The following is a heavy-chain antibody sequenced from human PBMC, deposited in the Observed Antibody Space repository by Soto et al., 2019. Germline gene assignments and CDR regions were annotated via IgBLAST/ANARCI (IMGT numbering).Heavy chain of an antibody. CDR3: ARDLAYCGGDCSIPYYYYYYGMDV. D-gene: IGHD2-21*02. J-gene: IGHJ6*02. V-gene: IGHV3-21*01. CDR1: GFTFSSYS. CDR2: ISSSSSYI. Sequence: GGSLRLSCAASGFTFSSYSMNWVRQAPGKGLEWVSSISSSSSYIYYADSVKGRFTISRDNAKNSLYLQMNSLRAEDTAVYYCARDLAYCGGDCSIPYYYYYYGMDVWGQGTTVTVSS.